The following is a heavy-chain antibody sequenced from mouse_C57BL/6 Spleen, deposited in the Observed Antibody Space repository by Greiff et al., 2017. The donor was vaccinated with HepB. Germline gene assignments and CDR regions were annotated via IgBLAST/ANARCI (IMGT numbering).Heavy chain of an antibody. CDR2: IDPANGNT. J-gene: IGHJ2*01. CDR3: ARGERGYYFDR. Sequence: VQLQQSVAELVRPGASVKLSCTASGFNIKHTYMHWVKQRPEQGLEWIGRIDPANGNTKYAPKFQGKATITADTSSNTAYLQLSSLTSEDTAIYDGARGERGYYFDRWGQGTPPTVSS. CDR1: GFNIKHTY. V-gene: IGHV14-3*01.